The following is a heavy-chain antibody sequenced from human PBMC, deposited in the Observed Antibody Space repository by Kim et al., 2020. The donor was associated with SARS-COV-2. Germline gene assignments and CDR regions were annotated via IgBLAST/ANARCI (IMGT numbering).Heavy chain of an antibody. CDR1: GYTFTSYY. Sequence: ASVKVSCKASGYTFTSYYMHWVRQAPGQGLEWMGIINPSGGSTSYAQKFQGRVTMTRDTSTSTVYMELSSLRSEDMAVYYCARGAPPTDIVLMVYAIWEGGYGMDVWGQGTTVTVSS. V-gene: IGHV1-46*01. CDR3: ARGAPPTDIVLMVYAIWEGGYGMDV. J-gene: IGHJ6*02. D-gene: IGHD2-8*01. CDR2: INPSGGST.